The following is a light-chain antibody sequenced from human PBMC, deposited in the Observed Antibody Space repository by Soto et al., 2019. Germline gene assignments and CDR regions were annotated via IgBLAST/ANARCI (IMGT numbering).Light chain of an antibody. J-gene: IGKJ3*01. Sequence: EIVLTHSPATLSLSPGERATLSCRASQSVSSYLAWYQQKPGQAPRLLMYDASNRATGIPARVSGSGSGTDFTLTIGSLEPEDFAVYYCQQRGNWPFTFGPGTKV. CDR2: DAS. CDR1: QSVSSY. V-gene: IGKV3-11*01. CDR3: QQRGNWPFT.